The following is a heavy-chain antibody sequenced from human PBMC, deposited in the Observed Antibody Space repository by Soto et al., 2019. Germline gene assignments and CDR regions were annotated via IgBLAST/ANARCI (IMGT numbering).Heavy chain of an antibody. D-gene: IGHD6-13*01. V-gene: IGHV1-69*06. CDR1: GGTFSSYA. J-gene: IGHJ3*02. CDR2: IIPIFGAA. Sequence: QVQLVQSGAEVKKPGSSVKVSCKASGGTFSSYAISWVRQAPGQGLEWMGGIIPIFGAANYAQNFHVRVTITADKSTSTAYMELSSLRSEDTAVYYCARGGGAASAKDDAFDNWGQGTIVTVSS. CDR3: ARGGGAASAKDDAFDN.